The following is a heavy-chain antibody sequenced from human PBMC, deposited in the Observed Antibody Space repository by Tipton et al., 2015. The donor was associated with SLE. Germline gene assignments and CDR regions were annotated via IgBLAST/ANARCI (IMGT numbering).Heavy chain of an antibody. CDR1: GGTFSSYA. Sequence: QLVQSGPEVKKPGSSVKVSCKASGGTFSSYAISWVRQAPGQGLEWMGGIIPIFGTANYAQKLQGRVTMTTDTSTSTAYMELRSLRSDDTAVYYCARDNRYDSSGPGDYWGQGTLVTVSS. D-gene: IGHD3-22*01. CDR3: ARDNRYDSSGPGDY. J-gene: IGHJ4*02. CDR2: IIPIFGTA. V-gene: IGHV1-69*06.